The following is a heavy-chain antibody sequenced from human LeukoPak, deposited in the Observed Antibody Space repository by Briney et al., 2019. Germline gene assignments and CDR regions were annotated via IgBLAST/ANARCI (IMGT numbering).Heavy chain of an antibody. Sequence: PSETLSLTCTVSGGSISSSSYYWGWIRQPPGKGLEWIGEINHSGSTNYNPSLKSRVTISVDTSKNQFSLKLSSVTAADTAVYYCARERRDGYNYEDYWGQGTLVTVSS. J-gene: IGHJ4*02. V-gene: IGHV4-39*07. CDR2: INHSGST. CDR1: GGSISSSSYY. D-gene: IGHD5-24*01. CDR3: ARERRDGYNYEDY.